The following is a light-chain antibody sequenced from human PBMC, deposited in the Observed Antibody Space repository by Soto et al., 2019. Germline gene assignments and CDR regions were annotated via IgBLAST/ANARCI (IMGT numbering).Light chain of an antibody. CDR2: LGS. J-gene: IGKJ4*01. V-gene: IGKV2-28*01. CDR1: QSLLNSNGCNY. CDR3: MQALQTPLT. Sequence: DVVLTQSPRSLPVIPGGPASISCRSIQSLLNSNGCNYLDWDLQKQGQSPQLLIFLGSNRASGVPDRSSVSGSGTDFKLKISRVEAEDVGVYYCMQALQTPLTFGGGTKVDIK.